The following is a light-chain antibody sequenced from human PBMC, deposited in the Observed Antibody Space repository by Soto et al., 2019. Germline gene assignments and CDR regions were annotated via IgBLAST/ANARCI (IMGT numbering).Light chain of an antibody. Sequence: DIHVTQSPSSLSASVGYRFTITCRASQSISSYLNWYQQKPGKAPKLLIYAASSLQSGVPSRFSGSGSGTDFTLTISSLPPDDFETYYCQQSYSTPRTFGQGTKVDNK. CDR3: QQSYSTPRT. V-gene: IGKV1-39*01. CDR1: QSISSY. J-gene: IGKJ1*01. CDR2: AAS.